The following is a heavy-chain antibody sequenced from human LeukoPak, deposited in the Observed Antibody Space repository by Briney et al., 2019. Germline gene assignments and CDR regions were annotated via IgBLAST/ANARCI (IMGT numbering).Heavy chain of an antibody. CDR2: INHSGST. Sequence: SETLSLTCAVYGGSFSGYYWSWIRQPPGKGLEWIGEINHSGSTNYNPSLKSRVTISVDTSKNQFSLKLSSVTAADTAVYYCARPELEENYYYMDVWGKGTTVTVSS. CDR1: GGSFSGYY. CDR3: ARPELEENYYYMDV. J-gene: IGHJ6*03. V-gene: IGHV4-34*01. D-gene: IGHD1-1*01.